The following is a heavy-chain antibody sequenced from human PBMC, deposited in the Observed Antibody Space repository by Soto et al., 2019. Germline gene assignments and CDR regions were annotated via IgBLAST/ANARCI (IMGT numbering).Heavy chain of an antibody. CDR3: AAGLTTVTTADY. V-gene: IGHV1-58*02. D-gene: IGHD4-17*01. Sequence: QLQLVQSGPEVKKPGTSVKVSCKASGFTLTASVIQGGRQARGQRLEWIGWIVVGSGNTNYAQKFQERVTITRDMSTSTAYMELSSLRSEDTAVYYCAAGLTTVTTADYWGQGTLVTVSS. J-gene: IGHJ4*02. CDR1: GFTLTASV. CDR2: IVVGSGNT.